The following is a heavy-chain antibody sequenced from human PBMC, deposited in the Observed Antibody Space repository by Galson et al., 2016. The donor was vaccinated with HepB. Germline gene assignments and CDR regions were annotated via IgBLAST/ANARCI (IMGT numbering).Heavy chain of an antibody. V-gene: IGHV3-7*03. D-gene: IGHD6-13*01. CDR2: IKQDGSGK. Sequence: SLRLSCAASGFMFSSYWMSWVRQAPGKGLEWVANIKQDGSGKYYVDSVKGRFTISRDNPKNSVYLQMNSLRGDDTAVYYCMSYSDAWYSGFWGQGTLVTVSS. J-gene: IGHJ4*02. CDR3: MSYSDAWYSGF. CDR1: GFMFSSYW.